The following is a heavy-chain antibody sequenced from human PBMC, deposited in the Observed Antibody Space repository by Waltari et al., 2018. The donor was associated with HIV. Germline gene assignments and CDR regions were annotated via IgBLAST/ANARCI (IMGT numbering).Heavy chain of an antibody. CDR3: ARWCKGYRWTCDAFDI. CDR2: INYGGSI. J-gene: IGHJ3*02. CDR1: GGSFSGFS. Sequence: QLHLQQWGAGLLKPSETLSLKCAVYGGSFSGFSWCWIRQAPGKGLECIGEINYGGSINYTPSLKSRVTISQDTSKNQFSMKVTSVTAADTAVYYCARWCKGYRWTCDAFDIWGQGTKVTVSS. D-gene: IGHD2-8*01. V-gene: IGHV4-34*01.